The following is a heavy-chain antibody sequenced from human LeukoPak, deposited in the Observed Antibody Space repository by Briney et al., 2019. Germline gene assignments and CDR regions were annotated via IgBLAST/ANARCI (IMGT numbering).Heavy chain of an antibody. CDR2: IHRSGGT. D-gene: IGHD5-24*01. V-gene: IGHV4-4*07. Sequence: PSETLSLTCTVFGDSISNYYWSWLRQTAAKGLEWIGRIHRSGGTRYDPSLKNRVSMSLDTSKNQLSLKLSSVTAADTAIYYCARGGDDYIRNWNFDLWGRGTLVTVSS. CDR3: ARGGDDYIRNWNFDL. J-gene: IGHJ2*01. CDR1: GDSISNYY.